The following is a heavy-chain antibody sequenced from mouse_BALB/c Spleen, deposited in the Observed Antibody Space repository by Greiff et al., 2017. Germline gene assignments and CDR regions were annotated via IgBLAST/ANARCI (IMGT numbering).Heavy chain of an antibody. D-gene: IGHD1-1*01. CDR2: IYPGSGNT. Sequence: QVHVKQSGPELVKPGASVKISCKASGYTFTDYYINWVKQKPGQGLEWIGWIYPGSGNTKYNEKFKGKATLTVDTSSSTAYMQLSSLTSEDTAVYFCARDWDYGSSYAWYFDVWGAGTTVTVSS. J-gene: IGHJ1*01. CDR1: GYTFTDYY. V-gene: IGHV1-84*02. CDR3: ARDWDYGSSYAWYFDV.